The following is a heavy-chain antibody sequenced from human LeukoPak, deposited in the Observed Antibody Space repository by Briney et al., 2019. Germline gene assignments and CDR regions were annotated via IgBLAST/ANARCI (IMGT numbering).Heavy chain of an antibody. CDR2: MNPNSGNT. Sequence: GASVKVSCKASGYTFTSYDINWVRQATGQGLEWMGWMNPNSGNTGYAQKFQGRVNITRNTSISTAYMELSSLRSEDTAVYYCARSVHTVGNWFDPWGQGTLVTVSS. CDR3: ARSVHTVGNWFDP. V-gene: IGHV1-8*03. D-gene: IGHD4-11*01. J-gene: IGHJ5*02. CDR1: GYTFTSYD.